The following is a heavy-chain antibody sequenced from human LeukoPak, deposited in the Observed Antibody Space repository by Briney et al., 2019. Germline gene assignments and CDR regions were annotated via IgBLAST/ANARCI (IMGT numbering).Heavy chain of an antibody. CDR1: GGSISSYY. CDR3: ARRKQLGAFDY. D-gene: IGHD6-6*01. J-gene: IGHJ4*02. V-gene: IGHV4-59*08. CDR2: IYYSGSA. Sequence: SETLPLTCTVSGGSISSYYWSWIRQPPGKGLEWIGYIYYSGSANYNPSLKSRVTISVDTSKNQFSLKLSSVTAADTAVYYCARRKQLGAFDYWGQGTLVTVSS.